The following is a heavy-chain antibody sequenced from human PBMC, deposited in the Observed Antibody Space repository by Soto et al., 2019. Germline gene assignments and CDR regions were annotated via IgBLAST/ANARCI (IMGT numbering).Heavy chain of an antibody. V-gene: IGHV1-46*01. J-gene: IGHJ6*03. CDR1: GYTFTSYY. Sequence: ASVKVSSKASGYTFTSYYMHWVRQAPGQGLEWMVLINPSGGSTSYAQKFQGRVTMTRDTSTSTVYMELSSPRSEDTAVYYCAAPTVTTPYYYYYMDVWGKGTMVTVSS. CDR3: AAPTVTTPYYYYYMDV. D-gene: IGHD4-17*01. CDR2: INPSGGST.